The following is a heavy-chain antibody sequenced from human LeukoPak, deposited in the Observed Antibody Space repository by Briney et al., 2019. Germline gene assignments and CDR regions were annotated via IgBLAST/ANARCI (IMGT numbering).Heavy chain of an antibody. CDR2: IIPILGIA. CDR1: GGTFSSYA. J-gene: IGHJ4*02. V-gene: IGHV1-69*04. D-gene: IGHD3-3*01. Sequence: ASVKVSCKASGGTFSSYAISWVRQAPGQGREWMGRIIPILGIANYAQKFQGRVTITADKSTSTAYMELSSLRSEDTAVYYCARDLGYDFWSGHFPGYWGQGTLVTVSS. CDR3: ARDLGYDFWSGHFPGY.